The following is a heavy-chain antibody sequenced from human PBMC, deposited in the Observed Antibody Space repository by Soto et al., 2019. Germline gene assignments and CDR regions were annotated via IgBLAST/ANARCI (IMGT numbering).Heavy chain of an antibody. CDR3: AKDRLWGSSDRGAPDDFEV. J-gene: IGHJ3*01. CDR1: GGSISSRNW. Sequence: QVHLQESGPGLVKPSGTLSLTCTVSGGSISSRNWWSWLRQSPTKGLEWMGEIYQSGSTNYNPSLESRVTISVDKSNNQFSLELTSLTAADTAVYYCAKDRLWGSSDRGAPDDFEVWGQGTMVTVS. CDR2: IYQSGST. V-gene: IGHV4-4*02. D-gene: IGHD6-6*01.